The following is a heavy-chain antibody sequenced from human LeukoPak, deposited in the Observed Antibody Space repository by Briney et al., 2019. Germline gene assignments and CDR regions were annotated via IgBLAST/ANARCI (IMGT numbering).Heavy chain of an antibody. Sequence: SETLSLTCSVPGVSISSYYWSWIRQPPGKGLEWIGYLYFSGSTDYNPSLKSRVTISADTSKNQFSLKVSSVTAADTAVYYCARHRHWDDYGYYAMDVWGQGTTVTVSS. CDR2: LYFSGST. J-gene: IGHJ6*02. CDR3: ARHRHWDDYGYYAMDV. D-gene: IGHD4/OR15-4a*01. CDR1: GVSISSYY. V-gene: IGHV4-59*08.